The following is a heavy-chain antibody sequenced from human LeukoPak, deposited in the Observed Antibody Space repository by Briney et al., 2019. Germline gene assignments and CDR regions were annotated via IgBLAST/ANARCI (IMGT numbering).Heavy chain of an antibody. D-gene: IGHD3-22*01. CDR2: ISYDGSNK. CDR3: ARSTQTYDSSGYSAEEAFDI. Sequence: GGSLRLSCAASGFTFSSYATHWVRQAPGKGLEWVAVISYDGSNKYYADSVKGRFTISRDNSKNTLYLQMNSLRAEDTAVYYCARSTQTYDSSGYSAEEAFDIWGQGTMVTVSS. J-gene: IGHJ3*02. V-gene: IGHV3-30-3*01. CDR1: GFTFSSYA.